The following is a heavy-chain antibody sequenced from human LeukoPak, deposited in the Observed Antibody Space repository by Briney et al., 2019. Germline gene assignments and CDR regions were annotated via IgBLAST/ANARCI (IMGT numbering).Heavy chain of an antibody. Sequence: PSETLSLTCAVYGGSFSGYYWSWIRQPPGEGLEWIGEINHSGSTNYNPPLKSRVTISVDTSKNQFSLKLSSVTAADTAVYYCARGKCSGGSCWLYYYYGMDVWGQGTTVTVSS. CDR3: ARGKCSGGSCWLYYYYGMDV. CDR2: INHSGST. CDR1: GGSFSGYY. V-gene: IGHV4-34*01. D-gene: IGHD2-15*01. J-gene: IGHJ6*02.